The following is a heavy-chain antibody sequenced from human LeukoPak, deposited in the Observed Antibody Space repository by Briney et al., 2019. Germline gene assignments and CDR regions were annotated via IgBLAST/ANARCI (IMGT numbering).Heavy chain of an antibody. Sequence: GASVKVSCKASGYTFTSYGISWVRQAPGQGLEWMGWISAYKGNTNYAQKLQGRVTMTTDTSTSTAYMELRSLRSDDTAVYYCARSIDDYGDPPLFYGMDVWGQGTTVTVSS. V-gene: IGHV1-18*01. J-gene: IGHJ6*02. CDR1: GYTFTSYG. CDR2: ISAYKGNT. CDR3: ARSIDDYGDPPLFYGMDV. D-gene: IGHD4-17*01.